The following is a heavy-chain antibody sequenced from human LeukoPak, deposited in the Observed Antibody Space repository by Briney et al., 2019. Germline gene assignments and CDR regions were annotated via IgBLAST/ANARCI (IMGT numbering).Heavy chain of an antibody. CDR3: ARDIRDYGDYNWFDP. D-gene: IGHD4-17*01. CDR2: ISYDGSNK. CDR1: GFTFSSYA. J-gene: IGHJ5*02. V-gene: IGHV3-30*04. Sequence: PGGSLRHSCAASGFTFSSYAMHWVRQAPGKGLEWVAVISYDGSNKYYADSVKGRFTISRDNSKDTLYLQMNSLRAEDTAVYYCARDIRDYGDYNWFDPWGQGTLVTVSS.